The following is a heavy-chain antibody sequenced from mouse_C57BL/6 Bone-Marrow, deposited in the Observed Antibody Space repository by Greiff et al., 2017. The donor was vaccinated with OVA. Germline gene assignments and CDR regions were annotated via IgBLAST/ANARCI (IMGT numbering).Heavy chain of an antibody. Sequence: DVKLQESGPELVKPGASVKISCKASGYSFTGYYMNWVKQSPEKSLEWIGEINPSTGGTTYNQKFKAKATLTVDKSSSTAYMQLKSLTSEDSAVYYCARPHYYGSSSLFDYWGQGTTLTVSS. CDR1: GYSFTGYY. CDR2: INPSTGGT. V-gene: IGHV1-42*01. CDR3: ARPHYYGSSSLFDY. J-gene: IGHJ2*01. D-gene: IGHD1-1*01.